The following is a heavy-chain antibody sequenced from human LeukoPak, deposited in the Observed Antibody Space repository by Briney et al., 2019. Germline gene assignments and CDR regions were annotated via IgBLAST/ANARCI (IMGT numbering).Heavy chain of an antibody. CDR2: ISSSSSYI. J-gene: IGHJ4*02. D-gene: IGHD3-22*01. CDR3: ARLMAGKNDN. CDR1: GFTFSSYS. V-gene: IGHV3-21*01. Sequence: GGSLRLSCAASGFTFSSYSMNWVRQAPGKGLGWVSSISSSSSYIYYADSVKGRFTISRDNAKNSLYLQMDSLRAEDTAVYYCARLMAGKNDNWGQGTLVTVSS.